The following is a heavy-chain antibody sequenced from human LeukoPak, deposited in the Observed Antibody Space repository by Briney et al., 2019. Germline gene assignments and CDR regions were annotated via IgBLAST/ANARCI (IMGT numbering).Heavy chain of an antibody. CDR1: GGTFSSYA. J-gene: IGHJ5*02. CDR2: IIPIFGTA. V-gene: IGHV1-69*01. D-gene: IGHD2-21*02. Sequence: SVKVSCKAAGGTFSSYAISWVRQAPGQGLEWMGGIIPIFGTAKYAQKFQGRVTITADELTRTAYMELSRLRSEDTAVYYCARAPSLVVTASPWLGWFDPWGQGTLVTVSS. CDR3: ARAPSLVVTASPWLGWFDP.